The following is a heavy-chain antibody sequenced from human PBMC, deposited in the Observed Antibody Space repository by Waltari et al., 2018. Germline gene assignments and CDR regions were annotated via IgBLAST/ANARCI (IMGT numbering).Heavy chain of an antibody. J-gene: IGHJ6*02. CDR3: ARGLGTYYYYYGMDV. Sequence: QVQLQESGPGLVKPSQTLSLTCTVSGGSISSGSYYWNWIRQPAGKGLEWIGRIYTSGSTNYNPSLKSRVTISVDTSKNQFSLKLSSVTAADTAVYYCARGLGTYYYYYGMDVWGQGTTVTVSS. D-gene: IGHD1-1*01. V-gene: IGHV4-61*02. CDR2: IYTSGST. CDR1: GGSISSGSYY.